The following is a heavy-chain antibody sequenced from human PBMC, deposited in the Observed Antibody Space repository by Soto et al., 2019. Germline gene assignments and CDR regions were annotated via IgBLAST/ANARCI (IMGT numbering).Heavy chain of an antibody. V-gene: IGHV2-5*02. CDR3: APLVLRTVFGLVTTTAIYFDF. Sequence: QITLNETGPTQVQPRQPLTLTCTFSGFSITTSGVGVGWIRQSPGKAAEWLALIYWDDDKRYSPSLNSRLTSTTDTSKSLLVLTMVYLDRAATSTYSCAPLVLRTVFGLVTTTAIYFDFWGHGTPVAVSS. J-gene: IGHJ4*01. CDR2: IYWDDDK. CDR1: GFSITTSGVG. D-gene: IGHD3-3*01.